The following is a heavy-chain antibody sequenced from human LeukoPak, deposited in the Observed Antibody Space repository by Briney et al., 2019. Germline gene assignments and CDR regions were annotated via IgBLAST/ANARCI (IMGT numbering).Heavy chain of an antibody. V-gene: IGHV4-59*01. D-gene: IGHD6-13*01. CDR1: GGSISSYY. Sequence: PSETLSLTCTVSGGSISSYYWSWIRQPPGKGLEWIGYTYYSGSTNYNPSLKSRVTISVDTSKNQFSLKLSSVTAADTAVYYCARGGDSSSWSDYYYYGMDVWGQGTTVTVSS. CDR2: TYYSGST. CDR3: ARGGDSSSWSDYYYYGMDV. J-gene: IGHJ6*02.